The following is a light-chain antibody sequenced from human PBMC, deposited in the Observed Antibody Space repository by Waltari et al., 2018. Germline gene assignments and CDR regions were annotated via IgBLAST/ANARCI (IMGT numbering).Light chain of an antibody. CDR2: TAS. J-gene: IGKJ1*01. V-gene: IGKV1-39*01. CDR1: QTISSY. Sequence: DIQMTQSPSSLSASVGDRVTMTCRASQTISSYVNWYQQKSGTVPKLLVYTASSLQGGVPSRFSGSGSGTEFTLSISSLQPDDFATYYCQQSYSTPHTFGQGTKVEVK. CDR3: QQSYSTPHT.